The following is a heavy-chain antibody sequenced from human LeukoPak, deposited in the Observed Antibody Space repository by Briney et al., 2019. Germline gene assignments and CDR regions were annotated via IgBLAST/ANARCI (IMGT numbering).Heavy chain of an antibody. J-gene: IGHJ6*03. V-gene: IGHV3-20*01. D-gene: IGHD3-10*01. CDR2: INWNGGST. CDR1: GFTFDDYG. CDR3: ARDGYCGSGRSYYYMDV. Sequence: GGSLRLSCAASGFTFDDYGMSWVRQAPGKGLEWVSGINWNGGSTGYADSVKGRFTISRDNAKNSLYLQMNSLRAEDTALYHCARDGYCGSGRSYYYMDVWGKGTTVTVSS.